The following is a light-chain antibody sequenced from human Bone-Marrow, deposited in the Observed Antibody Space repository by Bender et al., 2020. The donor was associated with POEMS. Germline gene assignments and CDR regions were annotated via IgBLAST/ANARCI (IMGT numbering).Light chain of an antibody. V-gene: IGLV2-14*02. CDR1: SSDVGSYNL. CDR3: ISYTPSSTPVV. Sequence: QSALTQPASVSGSPGQSITISCTGTSSDVGSYNLVSWYQHHPGKAPKLMISDVSNRPSGVSNRFSGSKSGNTASLTISGLQAEDEADYYCISYTPSSTPVVFGGGTKLTVL. J-gene: IGLJ2*01. CDR2: DVS.